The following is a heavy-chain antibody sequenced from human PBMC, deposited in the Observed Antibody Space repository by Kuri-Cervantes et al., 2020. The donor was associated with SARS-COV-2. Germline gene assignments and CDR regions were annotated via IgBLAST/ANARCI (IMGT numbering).Heavy chain of an antibody. Sequence: GESLKISCAASGFTFSSYAMTWVRQAPGKGLEWVSVIYSGLYTTYYADSVKGRFTISRDNSKNTLYLQMNSLRAEDTAVYYCAKTEGAGSWNYFDAWGQGTLVTVSS. CDR1: GFTFSSYA. CDR2: IYSGLYTT. CDR3: AKTEGAGSWNYFDA. V-gene: IGHV3-23*03. D-gene: IGHD6-13*01. J-gene: IGHJ4*02.